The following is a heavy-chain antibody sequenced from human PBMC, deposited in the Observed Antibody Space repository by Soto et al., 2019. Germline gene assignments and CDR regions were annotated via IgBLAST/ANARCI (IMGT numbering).Heavy chain of an antibody. CDR2: VMPIFATP. Sequence: QVQLEQSGAEVKKPGSSVKVSCKSSGGTFSSYRISWVRQAPGQGLEWMGGVMPIFATPKYAQRFQGRVTISTDDSTRTAYMELRSLTSDDTAVYYCAKEVSSSRFDSWGQGTLVTVSS. V-gene: IGHV1-69*01. CDR3: AKEVSSSRFDS. J-gene: IGHJ4*02. D-gene: IGHD2-2*01. CDR1: GGTFSSYR.